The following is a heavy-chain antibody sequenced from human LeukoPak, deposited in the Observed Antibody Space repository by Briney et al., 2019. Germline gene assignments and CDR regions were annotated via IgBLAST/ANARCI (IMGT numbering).Heavy chain of an antibody. CDR3: ARLFAPPFV. Sequence: PSETLSLTCAVYGGSFSGYYWSWVRQPPGKGLEWIGEINHSGSTNYNPSLKSRVTISVDTSKNQFSLKLSSVTAADTAVYYCARLFAPPFVWGQGTLVTVSS. CDR2: INHSGST. CDR1: GGSFSGYY. J-gene: IGHJ4*02. D-gene: IGHD2-21*01. V-gene: IGHV4-34*01.